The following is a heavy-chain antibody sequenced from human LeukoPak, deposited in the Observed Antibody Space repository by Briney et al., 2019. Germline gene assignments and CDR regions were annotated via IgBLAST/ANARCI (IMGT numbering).Heavy chain of an antibody. CDR3: AREGQQEPVPLFDY. Sequence: SETLSLTCAVYGGSFSGYYWSWIRQPPGKGLEWIGEINHSGSTNYNPSLKSRVTISVDTSKNQFSLKLSSVTAADTAVYYCAREGQQEPVPLFDYWGQGTLVTVSS. J-gene: IGHJ4*02. D-gene: IGHD1-1*01. CDR1: GGSFSGYY. V-gene: IGHV4-34*01. CDR2: INHSGST.